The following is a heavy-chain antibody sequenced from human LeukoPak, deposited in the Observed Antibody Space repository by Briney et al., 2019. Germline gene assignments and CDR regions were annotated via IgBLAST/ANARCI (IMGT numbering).Heavy chain of an antibody. CDR3: AKGGYFDWSIDY. V-gene: IGHV3-30*18. CDR1: GFIVSSNY. J-gene: IGHJ4*02. CDR2: ISYDGSNK. D-gene: IGHD3-9*01. Sequence: PGGSLRLSCAASGFIVSSNYMSWVRQAPGKGLEWVAVISYDGSNKYYADSAKGRFTISRDNSKNTLYLQMNSLRAEDTAVYYCAKGGYFDWSIDYWGQGTLVTVSS.